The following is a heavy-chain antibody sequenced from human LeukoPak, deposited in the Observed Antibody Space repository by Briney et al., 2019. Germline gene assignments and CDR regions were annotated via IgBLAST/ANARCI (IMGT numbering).Heavy chain of an antibody. Sequence: SETLSLTCTVSVGSVSSGRYYWTWIRQPPGKGLEWIGYIYDSGSTNYNPSLKSRVTISIDTSKNQFSLKLNSVTAADTAVYYCAKGILVGATGYSFDYWGQGTLVTVSA. V-gene: IGHV4-61*01. CDR3: AKGILVGATGYSFDY. J-gene: IGHJ4*02. D-gene: IGHD1-26*01. CDR1: VGSVSSGRYY. CDR2: IYDSGST.